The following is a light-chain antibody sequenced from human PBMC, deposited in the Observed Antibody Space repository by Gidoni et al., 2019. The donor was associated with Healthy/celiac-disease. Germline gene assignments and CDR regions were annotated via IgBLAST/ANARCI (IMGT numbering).Light chain of an antibody. V-gene: IGKV3-20*01. CDR1: QSASSSY. CDR2: GAS. Sequence: EIVLQQSPATLSLSPGERATLSCRAIQSASSSYLAWYQQRLGQAPRLLIKGASSRATGIPDRFSASGSGTDFTLTISRLEPEDFAVYCCQHYGSSYTFGQGTKLEIK. CDR3: QHYGSSYT. J-gene: IGKJ2*01.